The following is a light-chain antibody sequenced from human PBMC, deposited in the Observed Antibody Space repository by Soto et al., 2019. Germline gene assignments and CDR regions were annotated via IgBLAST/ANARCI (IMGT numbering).Light chain of an antibody. J-gene: IGKJ5*01. CDR2: GAS. CDR3: HQYNNWPPIT. V-gene: IGKV3-15*01. Sequence: EIVLTQSPGTLSLSPGERATLSCRASQSVSSSYLAWYRHKPGQAPRLLMYGASTRATGTPARFSGSGSGTEFTLTISSLQSEDFAVYFCHQYNNWPPITFGQGTRLEIK. CDR1: QSVSSSY.